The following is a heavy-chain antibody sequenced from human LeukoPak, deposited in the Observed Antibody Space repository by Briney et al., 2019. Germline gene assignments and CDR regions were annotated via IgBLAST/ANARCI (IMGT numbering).Heavy chain of an antibody. CDR3: ARHLGDWSGNYYHYMDV. D-gene: IGHD3-16*01. J-gene: IGHJ6*03. CDR2: IYYSGCT. Sequence: SETLSLTCNVSGGSISNTNYFWGWIRQPPGKGLQWIATIYYSGCTYSSPSLKSRVTISVDTSKNQFSLRLTSVTAADTAVYYCARHLGDWSGNYYHYMDVWGTGTTVTVSS. CDR1: GGSISNTNYF. V-gene: IGHV4-39*01.